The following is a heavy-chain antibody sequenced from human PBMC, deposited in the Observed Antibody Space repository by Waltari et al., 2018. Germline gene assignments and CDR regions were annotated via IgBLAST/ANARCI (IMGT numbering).Heavy chain of an antibody. CDR3: ARDRKGGPYYFDY. CDR1: GGSISSGSYY. V-gene: IGHV4-61*02. D-gene: IGHD3-16*01. Sequence: QVQLQESGPGLVKPSQTLSLTCTVSGGSISSGSYYWSWIRQPAGKGLEWIGRIYTSGSTNYNPSLKSRVTISVDTSKNQFSLKLSSVTAADTAVYYCARDRKGGPYYFDYWGQGTLVTVSS. CDR2: IYTSGST. J-gene: IGHJ4*02.